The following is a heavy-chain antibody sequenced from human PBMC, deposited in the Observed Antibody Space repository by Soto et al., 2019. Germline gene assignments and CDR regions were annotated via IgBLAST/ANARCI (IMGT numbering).Heavy chain of an antibody. CDR1: GYTFTSYY. CDR2: INPSGGST. J-gene: IGHJ5*02. D-gene: IGHD1-26*01. V-gene: IGHV1-46*03. Sequence: QAQLVQSGAEVKKPGASVKVSCKASGYTFTSYYMHWVRQAPGQGLEWMGIINPSGGSTSYAQKFQGRVTMTRDTSTSTVYMELSILRSEDTAVYYCAIVGATTGWFDPWGQGTLVTVSS. CDR3: AIVGATTGWFDP.